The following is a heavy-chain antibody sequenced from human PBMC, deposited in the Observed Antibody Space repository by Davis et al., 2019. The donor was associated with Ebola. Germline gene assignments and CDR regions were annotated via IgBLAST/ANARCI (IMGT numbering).Heavy chain of an antibody. CDR2: IYYSGST. CDR1: GGSISSYY. CDR3: ASGPARLVLGYYYYGMDV. Sequence: MPGGSLRLSCTVSGGSISSYYWSWIRQPPGKGLEWIGYIYYSGSTNYNPSLKSRVTISVDTSKNQFSLKLSSVTAADTAVYYCASGPARLVLGYYYYGMDVWGQGTTVTV. V-gene: IGHV4-59*01. J-gene: IGHJ6*02. D-gene: IGHD6-6*01.